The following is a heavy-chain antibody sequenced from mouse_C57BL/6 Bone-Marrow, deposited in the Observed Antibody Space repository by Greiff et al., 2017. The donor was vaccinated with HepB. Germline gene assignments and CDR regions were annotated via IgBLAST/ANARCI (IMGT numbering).Heavy chain of an antibody. V-gene: IGHV1-15*01. Sequence: QVQLQQSGAELVRPGASVTLSCKASGYTFTDYEMHWVKQTPVHGLEWIGAIDPETGGTAYNQKFKGKAILTADKSSSTAYMERRSLTSEDSAVYYCTLYYYGSSAGCAYWGEGTLGTVSA. CDR2: IDPETGGT. J-gene: IGHJ3*01. D-gene: IGHD1-1*01. CDR1: GYTFTDYE. CDR3: TLYYYGSSAGCAY.